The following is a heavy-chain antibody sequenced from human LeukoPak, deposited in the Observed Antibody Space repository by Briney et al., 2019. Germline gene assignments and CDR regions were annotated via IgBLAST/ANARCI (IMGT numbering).Heavy chain of an antibody. Sequence: SETLSLTCTVSGGSISSGGYCWSWIRQHPGKGLEWIGYIYYSGSTYYNPSLKSRVTISVDTSKNQFSLKLSSVAAADTAVYYCARAEKQQLVHWFDPWGQGTLVTVSS. CDR3: ARAEKQQLVHWFDP. D-gene: IGHD6-13*01. V-gene: IGHV4-31*03. CDR1: GGSISSGGYC. CDR2: IYYSGST. J-gene: IGHJ5*02.